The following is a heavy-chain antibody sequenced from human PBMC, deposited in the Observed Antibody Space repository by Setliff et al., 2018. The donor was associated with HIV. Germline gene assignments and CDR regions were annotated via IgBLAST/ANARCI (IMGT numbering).Heavy chain of an antibody. CDR3: ARGNSASASSGAEYFQH. CDR2: IYYSGST. J-gene: IGHJ1*01. D-gene: IGHD1-26*01. V-gene: IGHV4-61*08. Sequence: KTSETLSLTCTVSGGSISSGGYYWSWIRQHPGKGLEWIGYIYYSGSTNYNPSLKSRVTISVDTSKNQFSLKLSSVTAADTAVYYCARGNSASASSGAEYFQHWGQGTLVTVSS. CDR1: GGSISSGGYY.